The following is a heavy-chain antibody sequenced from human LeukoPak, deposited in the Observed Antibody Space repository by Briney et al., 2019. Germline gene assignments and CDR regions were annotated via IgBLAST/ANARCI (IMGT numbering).Heavy chain of an antibody. J-gene: IGHJ4*02. CDR3: ARHESFRSSWNY. CDR1: GGSISSYY. V-gene: IGHV4-34*01. CDR2: INHSGTT. D-gene: IGHD6-13*01. Sequence: SSETLSLTFTVSGGSISSYYWSWIRQPPGKGLEWIGEINHSGTTNYNPSLKSRVTISVDTSKNQFSLKVNSVTAADTAVYYCARHESFRSSWNYWGQGALVTVSS.